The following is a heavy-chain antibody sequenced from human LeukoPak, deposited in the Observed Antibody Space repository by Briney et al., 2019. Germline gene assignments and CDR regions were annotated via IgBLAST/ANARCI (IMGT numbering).Heavy chain of an antibody. CDR2: INSDGSST. D-gene: IGHD6-13*01. CDR3: ARDIGPLSIAAAEPTHDY. CDR1: GFTFSNYW. J-gene: IGHJ4*02. V-gene: IGHV3-74*01. Sequence: GGSLRLSCGASGFTFSNYWMHWVRQAPGKGLVWVSRINSDGSSTTYADSVKGRFTISRDNAKNSLYLQMNSLRAEDTAVYYCARDIGPLSIAAAEPTHDYWGQGTLVTVSS.